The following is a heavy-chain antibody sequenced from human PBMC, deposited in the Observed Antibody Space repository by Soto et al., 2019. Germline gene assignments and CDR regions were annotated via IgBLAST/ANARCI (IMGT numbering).Heavy chain of an antibody. V-gene: IGHV1-69*01. CDR3: ARGRQQGTNNEFDY. Sequence: QVQLVQSGAEVKKPGSSVKVSCKASGGTFNNYAISWVRQAPRQGLEWMGGIIPIFATANYAQNLQGRVTITADESTSTDSIELSSLRSEDTAMYYCARGRQQGTNNEFDYWGQGTLVTVSS. CDR1: GGTFNNYA. D-gene: IGHD1-1*01. J-gene: IGHJ4*02. CDR2: IIPIFATA.